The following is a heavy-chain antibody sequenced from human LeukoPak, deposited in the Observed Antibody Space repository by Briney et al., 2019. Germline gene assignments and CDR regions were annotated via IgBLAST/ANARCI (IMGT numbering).Heavy chain of an antibody. J-gene: IGHJ4*02. CDR1: GGSISSYY. CDR3: ARGGWLRLYRFDH. D-gene: IGHD5-12*01. V-gene: IGHV4-59*01. CDR2: IYYSGST. Sequence: PSETLSLTCTVSGGSISSYYWSWIRQPPGKGLEWMGYIYYSGSTTYNPSLKSRVTMSLDTSKNQFSLDLSSVTTADTALYYCARGGWLRLYRFDHWGQGILVTVSS.